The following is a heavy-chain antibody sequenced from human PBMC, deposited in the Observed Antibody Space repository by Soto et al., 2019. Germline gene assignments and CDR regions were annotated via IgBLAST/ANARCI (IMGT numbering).Heavy chain of an antibody. CDR1: GHTLTELS. J-gene: IGHJ4*02. CDR3: AAGGTRWLHSPFDY. CDR2: FDPEDGET. Sequence: QVQLVQSGAEVKKPGASVKVSCKVSGHTLTELSMHWVRLAPGNGLEWMGGFDPEDGETISAQKFQGRVTMTADTSTASTYLELSSLRSEDTAVYYCAAGGTRWLHSPFDYWGQGTLVTISS. D-gene: IGHD1-1*01. V-gene: IGHV1-24*01.